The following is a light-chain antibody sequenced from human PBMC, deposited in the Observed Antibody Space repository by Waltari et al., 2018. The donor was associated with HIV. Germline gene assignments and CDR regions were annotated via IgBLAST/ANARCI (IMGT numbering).Light chain of an antibody. CDR3: QQYGSSSLT. Sequence: EIGLTQSPDTLALSPGERATLSCRASPSVKSNFLAWYQQKPGQAPMLLIYSASIRATHIPDRFSGSGSGADFTLTIARLETEDFAVYYCQQYGSSSLTFGQGTKVELK. CDR2: SAS. CDR1: PSVKSNF. J-gene: IGKJ1*01. V-gene: IGKV3-20*01.